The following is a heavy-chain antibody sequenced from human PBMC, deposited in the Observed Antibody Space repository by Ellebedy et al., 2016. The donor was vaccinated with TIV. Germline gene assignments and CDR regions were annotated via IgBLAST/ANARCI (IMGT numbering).Heavy chain of an antibody. Sequence: AASVTVSCKASGYTCTYYGVNWVRQAPGQGLEWMGWIDTRTGNPTYAQAFTGRFVFSLDTSVTTAYLQISNLKAEDTAVYYCARDLLGDQGWNFDLWGRGTLVTVSS. CDR1: GYTCTYYG. CDR2: IDTRTGNP. D-gene: IGHD4-17*01. CDR3: ARDLLGDQGWNFDL. V-gene: IGHV7-4-1*02. J-gene: IGHJ2*01.